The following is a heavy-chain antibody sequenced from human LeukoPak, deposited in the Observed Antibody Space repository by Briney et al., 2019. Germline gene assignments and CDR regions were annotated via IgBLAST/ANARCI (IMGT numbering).Heavy chain of an antibody. CDR1: GFTFSSYW. V-gene: IGHV3-64D*06. CDR3: PREYYDILTGYSGAFDI. CDR2: ISSNGGST. Sequence: TGGSLRLSCAASGFTFSSYWMHWVRQAPGKGLEYVSAISSNGGSTYYADSVKGRFTISRDNSKNTLYLQMSSLRAEDTAVYYCPREYYDILTGYSGAFDIWGQGTMVTVSS. D-gene: IGHD3-9*01. J-gene: IGHJ3*02.